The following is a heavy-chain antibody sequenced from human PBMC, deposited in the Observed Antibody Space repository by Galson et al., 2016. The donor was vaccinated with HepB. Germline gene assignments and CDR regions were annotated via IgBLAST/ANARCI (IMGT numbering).Heavy chain of an antibody. Sequence: SLRLSCAASGFTFSTYDMNWVRQAPGKGLEWVAADSMDGRRKFYADSVKGRFTISRDNSNSMLFLQLSSLRADDTAVYYCARRHEYCPPVGCSVDYWGQGTLVSVSS. CDR3: ARRHEYCPPVGCSVDY. V-gene: IGHV3-30*03. CDR1: GFTFSTYD. D-gene: IGHD2/OR15-2a*01. CDR2: DSMDGRRK. J-gene: IGHJ4*02.